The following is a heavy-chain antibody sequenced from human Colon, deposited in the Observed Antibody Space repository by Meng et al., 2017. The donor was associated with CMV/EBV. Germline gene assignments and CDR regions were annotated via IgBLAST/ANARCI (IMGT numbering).Heavy chain of an antibody. J-gene: IGHJ4*02. Sequence: SETLSLTCTVSGYSISSGYYCGWIRQPPGEGLEWIGSIYHSGSTYYNPSLKSRVTISVDTSKNQFSLKLSSVTAADTAVYYCARRREYYDILTGYSPYYFDYWGQGTLVTVSS. D-gene: IGHD3-9*01. CDR3: ARRREYYDILTGYSPYYFDY. CDR2: IYHSGST. CDR1: GYSISSGYY. V-gene: IGHV4-38-2*02.